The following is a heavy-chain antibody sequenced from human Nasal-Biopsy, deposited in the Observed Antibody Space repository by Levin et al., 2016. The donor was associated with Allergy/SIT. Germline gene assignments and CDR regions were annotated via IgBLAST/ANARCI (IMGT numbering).Heavy chain of an antibody. Sequence: GGSLRLSCAASGFTFSSHNMNWVRQAPGKGLEWVSTISSRSTYIYYADSVKGRFTVSRDNAKNSLYLQMNSLRAEDTAVYYCARYTNGRRDFDYWGQGTLVSVSS. CDR1: GFTFSSHN. CDR3: ARYTNGRRDFDY. D-gene: IGHD2-8*01. CDR2: ISSRSTYI. J-gene: IGHJ4*02. V-gene: IGHV3-21*06.